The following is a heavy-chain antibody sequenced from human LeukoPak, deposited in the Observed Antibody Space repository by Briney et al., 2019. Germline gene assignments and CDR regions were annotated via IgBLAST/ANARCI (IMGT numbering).Heavy chain of an antibody. V-gene: IGHV3-48*01. CDR2: ISTSGSTV. Sequence: GGSLRLSCGASGFLFTTYSMNWVRQAPGKGLEWVSYISTSGSTVYYADSVKGRFTISRDNSKNTLYLQMNSLRAEDTAVYYCAKEGPYYYYYMDVWGKGTTVTVSS. CDR3: AKEGPYYYYYMDV. CDR1: GFLFTTYS. J-gene: IGHJ6*03.